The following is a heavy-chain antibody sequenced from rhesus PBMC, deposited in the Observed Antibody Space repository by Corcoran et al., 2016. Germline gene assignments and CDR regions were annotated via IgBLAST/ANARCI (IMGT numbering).Heavy chain of an antibody. CDR1: GGSISSSNW. CDR3: ARHPPPTSYTGAWGNRFDV. D-gene: IGHD2-15*01. CDR2: IGGTRDS. J-gene: IGHJ5-1*01. Sequence: QVQLQESGPGLVKPSETLSLTCAVSGGSISSSNWWTWIRQPPGKGLEWIGNIGGTRDSYHNPSLNSRVTISKDTSKTQFSLRLSSVTAADTALYYCARHPPPTSYTGAWGNRFDVWGAGVLVTVSS. V-gene: IGHV4-65*02.